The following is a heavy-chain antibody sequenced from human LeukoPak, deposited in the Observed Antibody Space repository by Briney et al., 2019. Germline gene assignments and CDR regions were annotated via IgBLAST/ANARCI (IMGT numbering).Heavy chain of an antibody. D-gene: IGHD3-22*01. CDR3: ARDPDYYDSSGYYDY. V-gene: IGHV3-11*01. Sequence: GGSLRLSCAASGFTFSDYYMSWIRQAPGKGLEWVSYISSSGSTIYYADSVKGRFTISRDNAKNSLYLQMNSLRAEDTAVYYCARDPDYYDSSGYYDYWGQGTLVTVSS. J-gene: IGHJ4*02. CDR1: GFTFSDYY. CDR2: ISSSGSTI.